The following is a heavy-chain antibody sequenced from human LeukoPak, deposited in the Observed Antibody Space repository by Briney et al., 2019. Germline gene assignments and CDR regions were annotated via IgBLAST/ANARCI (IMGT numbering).Heavy chain of an antibody. V-gene: IGHV1-24*01. Sequence: ASVKVSCKVSGYTLTELSMHWVRQAPGKGLEWMGGFDPEDGETIYAQKFQGRVTMTEDTSTDTAYMELSSLRSEDTAVYYCATCIGYCSGEWAVIPIYYFDYWGQGTLVTVSS. D-gene: IGHD2-15*01. CDR1: GYTLTELS. CDR3: ATCIGYCSGEWAVIPIYYFDY. CDR2: FDPEDGET. J-gene: IGHJ4*02.